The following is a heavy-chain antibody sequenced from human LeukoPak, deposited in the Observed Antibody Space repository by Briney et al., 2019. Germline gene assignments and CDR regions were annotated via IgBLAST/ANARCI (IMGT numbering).Heavy chain of an antibody. CDR1: GFIFSTYS. Sequence: GGSLRLSCAASGFIFSTYSMNWVRQAPGKGLEWVSVIYSGGSTYYADSVKGRFTISRDNSKNTLYLQMNSLRAEDTAVYYCARDPYCGGDCFGYWGQGTLVTVSS. CDR3: ARDPYCGGDCFGY. CDR2: IYSGGST. J-gene: IGHJ4*02. D-gene: IGHD2-21*01. V-gene: IGHV3-53*01.